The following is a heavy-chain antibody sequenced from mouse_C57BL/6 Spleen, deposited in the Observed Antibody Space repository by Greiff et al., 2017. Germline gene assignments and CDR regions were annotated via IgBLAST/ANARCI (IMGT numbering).Heavy chain of an antibody. V-gene: IGHV1-80*01. CDR2: IYPGDGDT. CDR3: AIYDYDYAMDY. J-gene: IGHJ4*01. Sequence: VKVVESGAVLVKPGPSVKISCKASGYAFSSYWMNWVKQRPGKGLEWIGQIYPGDGDTSYNGKFKGKATLTADTSSSTAYMQLSSLTSEDSAVYFGAIYDYDYAMDYWGQGTSVTVSS. D-gene: IGHD2-4*01. CDR1: GYAFSSYW.